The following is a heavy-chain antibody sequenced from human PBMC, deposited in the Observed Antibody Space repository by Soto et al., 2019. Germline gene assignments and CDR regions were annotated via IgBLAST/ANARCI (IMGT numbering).Heavy chain of an antibody. J-gene: IGHJ1*01. CDR1: GYTFTNYW. V-gene: IGHV5-51*01. D-gene: IGHD5-18*01. CDR3: ATQVTFHH. CDR2: IYPCDSET. Sequence: PGESLKISCKGSGYTFTNYWIGWVRQKPGKGPAWMGIIYPCDSETRYSPCVEGHVTISVDKSISTVYLQWSSLKASDTAMYYCATQVTFHHWGQGTLVTVSS.